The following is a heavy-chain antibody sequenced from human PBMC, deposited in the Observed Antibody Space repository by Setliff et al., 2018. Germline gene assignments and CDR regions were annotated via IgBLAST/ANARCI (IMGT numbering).Heavy chain of an antibody. J-gene: IGHJ6*04. CDR3: ASPMYFYGGRGSDF. V-gene: IGHV1-69*05. CDR1: GGTFSSYG. CDR2: TIPIFGTT. D-gene: IGHD3-22*01. Sequence: SVKVSCKASGGTFSSYGISWVRQAPGQGLEWMGGTIPIFGTTDYAQKFRGRVTIITDESTSTAFMQLSSLRSEDTAVYYCASPMYFYGGRGSDFWGKGTTVTVSS.